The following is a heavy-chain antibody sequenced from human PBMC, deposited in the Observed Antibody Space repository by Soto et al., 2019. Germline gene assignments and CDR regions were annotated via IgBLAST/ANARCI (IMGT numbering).Heavy chain of an antibody. CDR3: AREKSGYLSVGGSYYFDY. Sequence: QVQLQESGPGLVKPSQTLSLTCTVSGGSISSGGYYWSWVRQHPGKGLEWIGYIYYSGSTYYNPSLKSRVTISVDTSKNQFSLKLSSVTAADTAVYYCAREKSGYLSVGGSYYFDYWGQGTLVTVSS. D-gene: IGHD5-12*01. CDR1: GGSISSGGYY. CDR2: IYYSGST. V-gene: IGHV4-31*03. J-gene: IGHJ4*02.